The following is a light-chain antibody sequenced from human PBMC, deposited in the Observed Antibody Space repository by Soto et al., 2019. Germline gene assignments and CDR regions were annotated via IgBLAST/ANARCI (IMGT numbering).Light chain of an antibody. CDR3: TSYTRSRTPV. CDR2: ALT. Sequence: QAVLSQPASLSGSPGQSITICCTVTSSDIGGYDYVSWYQHHPCKAPKFIPYALTNRPSLASHRLSGSKSANTASPTISGHQAEDQAHYYCTSYTRSRTPVLGPGTTVTVL. J-gene: IGLJ1*01. CDR1: SSDIGGYDY. V-gene: IGLV2-14*01.